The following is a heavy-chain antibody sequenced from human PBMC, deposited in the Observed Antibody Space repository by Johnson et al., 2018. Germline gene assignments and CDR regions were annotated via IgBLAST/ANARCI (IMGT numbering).Heavy chain of an antibody. CDR1: GVTLSNCI. D-gene: IGHD3-22*01. CDR2: ISHDEIDK. Sequence: QVQLVQYGGGVVQPGTSLRLSCGVSGVTLSNCIMHWVRQAPGKGLEWVALISHDEIDKQYGDSAKDRFTISRDISKNTVYLQMNSLRDEDTAVYYCAREAYSSGRAGIFAIWGQGTMVTVSS. CDR3: AREAYSSGRAGIFAI. J-gene: IGHJ3*02. V-gene: IGHV3-30-3*01.